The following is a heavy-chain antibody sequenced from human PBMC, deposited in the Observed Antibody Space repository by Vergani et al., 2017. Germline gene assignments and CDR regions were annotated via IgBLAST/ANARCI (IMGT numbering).Heavy chain of an antibody. D-gene: IGHD6-13*01. CDR3: ARHKEQLVPGNYYYYYYMDV. CDR1: GGSIRSTFYY. V-gene: IGHV4-39*01. CDR2: IYYSGST. J-gene: IGHJ6*03. Sequence: QLQLQESDPGLVKPSETLSLTCTVSGGSIRSTFYYWGWIRQPPGKGLVWIGTIYYSGSTYYNPSLKSRVTISVDTSRNQFSLKLNSAAAADTAVYYCARHKEQLVPGNYYYYYYMDVWGKGTTVTVSS.